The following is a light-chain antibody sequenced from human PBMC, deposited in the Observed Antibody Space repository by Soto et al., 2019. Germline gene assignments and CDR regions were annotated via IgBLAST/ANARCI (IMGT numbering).Light chain of an antibody. Sequence: ENVLTQSPGTLSLSPGERVTLSCRASQSVSSSYLAWYQQKPGQAPRLLIYGASSRATGIPDKFSGSGSGTDFTLTISRLEPEDYAVYYCQQYGRSPPTFGQGTKVDIK. CDR2: GAS. V-gene: IGKV3-20*01. CDR1: QSVSSSY. CDR3: QQYGRSPPT. J-gene: IGKJ1*01.